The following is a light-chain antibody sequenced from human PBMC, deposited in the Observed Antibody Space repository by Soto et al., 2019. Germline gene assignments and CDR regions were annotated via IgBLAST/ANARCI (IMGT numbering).Light chain of an antibody. CDR3: QQRNSYPIT. CDR1: QGISSY. Sequence: DIQLTQSPSFLSASVGDRVTITCRASQGISSYLAWYQQEPGKAPNLLIHTASTLQSGVPSRFSGSGSGTEFTLTISSLQPEDSATYYCQQRNSYPITFGQGTRLEIK. CDR2: TAS. J-gene: IGKJ5*01. V-gene: IGKV1-9*01.